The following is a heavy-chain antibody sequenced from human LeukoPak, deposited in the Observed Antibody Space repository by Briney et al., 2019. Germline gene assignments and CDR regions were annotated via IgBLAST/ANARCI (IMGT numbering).Heavy chain of an antibody. CDR3: ARSLPRSSTGFDP. Sequence: PGGSLRLXCAASGFTFSSYSMNWGRQAPGKGLEWVSSISSSSSYIYYADSVKGRFTISRDNARNSLYLQMNSLRAEDTAVYYYARSLPRSSTGFDPWGQGTLVTVSS. CDR1: GFTFSSYS. D-gene: IGHD6-6*01. J-gene: IGHJ5*02. V-gene: IGHV3-21*01. CDR2: ISSSSSYI.